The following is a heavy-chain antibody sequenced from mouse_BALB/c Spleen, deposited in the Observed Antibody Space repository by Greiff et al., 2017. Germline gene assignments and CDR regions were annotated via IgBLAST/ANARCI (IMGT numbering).Heavy chain of an antibody. CDR2: ISSGGSYT. CDR1: GFTFSSYG. J-gene: IGHJ2*01. Sequence: DVKLVESGGDLVKPGGSLKLSCAASGFTFSSYGMSWVRQTPDKRLEWVATISSGGSYTYYPDSVKGRFTISRDNAKNTLYLQMSSLKSEDTAMYYCARHETRVLYYFDYWGQGTTLTVSS. CDR3: ARHETRVLYYFDY. V-gene: IGHV5-6*02.